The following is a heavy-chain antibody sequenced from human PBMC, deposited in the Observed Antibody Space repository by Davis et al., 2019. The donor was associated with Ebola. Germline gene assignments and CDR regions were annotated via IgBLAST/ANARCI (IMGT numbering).Heavy chain of an antibody. V-gene: IGHV3-66*01. CDR3: TRGVDTTGASWSDALDI. Sequence: GESLKISCAASGFSVSSTYMNWVRQAPGKGLEWISALYTYGTTHYADSVKGRFTISRDNAKNTLYLQMNSLRDDDTAVYYCTRGVDTTGASWSDALDIWGPGTMVTVSS. J-gene: IGHJ3*02. D-gene: IGHD1-14*01. CDR1: GFSVSSTY. CDR2: LYTYGTT.